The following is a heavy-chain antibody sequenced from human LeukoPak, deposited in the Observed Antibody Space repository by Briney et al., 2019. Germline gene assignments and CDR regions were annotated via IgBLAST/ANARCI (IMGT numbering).Heavy chain of an antibody. CDR1: GGTFSSYA. V-gene: IGHV1-69*01. J-gene: IGHJ5*02. CDR2: IIPIFGTA. CDR3: ARGTSSTLNWFDP. D-gene: IGHD2-2*01. Sequence: SVKVSCKASGGTFSSYAISWVRQAPGQGLEWMGGIIPIFGTANYAQKFQGRVTITADESTSTAYMELSSLRSEDTAVYYCARGTSSTLNWFDPWGQGTLVTVSS.